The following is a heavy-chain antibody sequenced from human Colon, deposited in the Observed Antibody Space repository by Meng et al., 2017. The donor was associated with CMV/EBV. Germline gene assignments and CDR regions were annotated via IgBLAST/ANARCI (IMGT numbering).Heavy chain of an antibody. Sequence: HIAVQEYVYTPVKTTQTRTLTCFVSGFSLSIITVGMGWICQPPGKALELLALIHGDDTNEYNPSLSNRLTVTRDTSKNQVFLTLTNVDPVDTGTYYCVQRHSSSTGEVHWGQGTLVTVSS. D-gene: IGHD6-6*01. CDR3: VQRHSSSTGEVH. CDR1: GFSLSIITVG. CDR2: IHGDDTN. J-gene: IGHJ4*02. V-gene: IGHV2-5*02.